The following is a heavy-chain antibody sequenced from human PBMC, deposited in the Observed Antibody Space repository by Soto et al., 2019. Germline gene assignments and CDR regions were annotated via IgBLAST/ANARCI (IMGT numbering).Heavy chain of an antibody. CDR1: GGTFSSYS. CDR2: IIPIFGTA. CDR3: ARDGGRHSGGIDY. V-gene: IGHV1-69*01. Sequence: QVQLVQSGAEVKKPGSSVKVSCKASGGTFSSYSINWVRQAPGQGLEWMGEIIPIFGTANYAQKFQGRVTITAEESTSTAYMELSSLRSEDTAVYYCARDGGRHSGGIDYWGQGTLGTVSS. J-gene: IGHJ4*02. D-gene: IGHD1-26*01.